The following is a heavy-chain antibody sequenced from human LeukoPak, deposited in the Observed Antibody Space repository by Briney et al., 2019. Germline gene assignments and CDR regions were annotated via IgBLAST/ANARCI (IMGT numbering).Heavy chain of an antibody. CDR2: INAGNGNT. Sequence: GASVKVSCKASGYTFTSYAMHWVRQAPGQRLEWMGWINAGNGNTKYSQKLQGRVTMTTDTSTSTAYMELRSLRSDDTAVYYCARGTAMDRGWFDPWGQGTLVTVSS. D-gene: IGHD5-18*01. V-gene: IGHV1-3*01. J-gene: IGHJ5*02. CDR3: ARGTAMDRGWFDP. CDR1: GYTFTSYA.